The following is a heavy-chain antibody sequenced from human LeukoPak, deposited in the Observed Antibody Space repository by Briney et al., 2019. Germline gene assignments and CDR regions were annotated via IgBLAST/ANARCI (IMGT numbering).Heavy chain of an antibody. J-gene: IGHJ4*02. V-gene: IGHV4-61*02. CDR1: GGSISSGGFH. CDR3: ARGAMVRALAD. Sequence: PSETLSLTCTVSGGSISSGGFHWSWIRQPAGKGLEWIGRFFTSGSTIYNPSLKSRVTISVDTSKNQFSLRLSSVTAADTAVYYCARGAMVRALADWGQGTLVTVSS. D-gene: IGHD3-10*01. CDR2: FFTSGST.